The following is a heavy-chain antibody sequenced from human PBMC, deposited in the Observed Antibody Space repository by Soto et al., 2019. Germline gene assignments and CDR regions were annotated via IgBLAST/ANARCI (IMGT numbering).Heavy chain of an antibody. Sequence: SETLSLTCTVSGGSISSGGYYWSWIRQHPGKGLEWIGYIYYSGSTYYNPSLKSRVTISVDTSKNQFSLKLSSVTAADTAVYYCARDSSAMGTYYYYMDVWGKGTTVTVSS. CDR1: GGSISSGGYY. CDR2: IYYSGST. V-gene: IGHV4-31*03. J-gene: IGHJ6*03. D-gene: IGHD2-2*01. CDR3: ARDSSAMGTYYYYMDV.